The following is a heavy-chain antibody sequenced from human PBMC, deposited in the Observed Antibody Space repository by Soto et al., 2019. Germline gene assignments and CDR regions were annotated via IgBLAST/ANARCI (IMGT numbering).Heavy chain of an antibody. J-gene: IGHJ6*02. CDR2: IIPIFGTA. Sequence: QVQLVQSGAEVKKPGSSVKVSCKASGGTFSSYAISWVRQAPGQGLEWMGGIIPIFGTANYAQKFQGRVTITADESTSTAYMEMISLRSEDTAVYYCAREGYGDSGYYYYGMDVWGQGTTVTGSS. CDR1: GGTFSSYA. V-gene: IGHV1-69*12. CDR3: AREGYGDSGYYYYGMDV. D-gene: IGHD4-17*01.